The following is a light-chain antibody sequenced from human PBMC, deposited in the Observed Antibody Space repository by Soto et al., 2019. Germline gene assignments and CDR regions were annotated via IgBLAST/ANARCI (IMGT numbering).Light chain of an antibody. CDR3: QQYYYYST. CDR2: DVS. Sequence: DIRMTQSPTTLSSSIGDRVTITCRASQSLNGRLAWYQQRPGHAPNLLIYDVSTLETGVPSRFSGTGSETEFTLTISGLQPDDFATYYCQQYYYYSTFGQGTKVDIK. CDR1: QSLNGR. V-gene: IGKV1-5*01. J-gene: IGKJ1*01.